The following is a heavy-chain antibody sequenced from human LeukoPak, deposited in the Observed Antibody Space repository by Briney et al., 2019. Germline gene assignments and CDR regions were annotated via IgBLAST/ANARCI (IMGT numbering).Heavy chain of an antibody. D-gene: IGHD2-15*01. CDR1: GGSISSGGYS. J-gene: IGHJ5*02. V-gene: IGHV4-30-4*07. CDR3: ARCSPAVYCSGGSCYSGDNWFDP. CDR2: IYYSGST. Sequence: SETLSLTCAVSGGSISSGGYSWSWIRQPPGKGLEWIGYIYYSGSTYYNPSLKSRVTISVDASKNQFSLMLSSVTAADTAVYYCARCSPAVYCSGGSCYSGDNWFDPWGQGTLVTVSS.